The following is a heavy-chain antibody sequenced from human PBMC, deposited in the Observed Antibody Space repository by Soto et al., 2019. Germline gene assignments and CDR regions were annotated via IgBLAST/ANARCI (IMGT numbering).Heavy chain of an antibody. D-gene: IGHD6-19*01. Sequence: SETLSLTCTVSGGSISSYYWSWIRQPPGKGLEWIGYIYYSGSTNYNPSLKSRVTISVDTSKNQFSLKLSSVTAADTAVYYCARDYSSGWYPSFGYWGQGTLVTVSS. CDR1: GGSISSYY. CDR2: IYYSGST. CDR3: ARDYSSGWYPSFGY. V-gene: IGHV4-59*01. J-gene: IGHJ4*02.